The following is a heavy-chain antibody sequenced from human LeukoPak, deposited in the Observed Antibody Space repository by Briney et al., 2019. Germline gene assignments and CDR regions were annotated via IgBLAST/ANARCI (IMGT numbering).Heavy chain of an antibody. CDR3: ASSTLDYDFWSGYYTKPFDY. Sequence: PSETLSLTCTVSGGSISSYYWSWIRQPAGKGLEWIGRIYTSGSTNYNPSLKGRVTMSVDTSKNQFSLKLSSVTAADTAVYYCASSTLDYDFWSGYYTKPFDYWGQGTLVTVSS. CDR2: IYTSGST. V-gene: IGHV4-4*07. D-gene: IGHD3-3*01. CDR1: GGSISSYY. J-gene: IGHJ4*02.